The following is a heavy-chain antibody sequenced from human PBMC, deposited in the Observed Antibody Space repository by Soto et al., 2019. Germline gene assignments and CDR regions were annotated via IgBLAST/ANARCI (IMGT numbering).Heavy chain of an antibody. D-gene: IGHD6-19*01. CDR2: INPSNGGT. J-gene: IGHJ4*02. V-gene: IGHV1-2*02. CDR3: ASAAVTGTAGLDF. CDR1: GYTFSGFY. Sequence: ASVKVSGKASGYTFSGFYMHWVRQAPGQGLEWMGWINPSNGGTKYAEKFQGRVTMTRDTSISTAYVELSRLTSDDTAVYYCASAAVTGTAGLDFWGQGTLVTVSS.